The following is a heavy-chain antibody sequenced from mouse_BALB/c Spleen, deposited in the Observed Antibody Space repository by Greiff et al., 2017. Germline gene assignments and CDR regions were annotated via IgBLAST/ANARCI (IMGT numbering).Heavy chain of an antibody. CDR1: GFNIKDTY. V-gene: IGHV14-3*02. CDR3: AGDYDGYYAMDY. D-gene: IGHD2-4*01. CDR2: IDPANGNT. J-gene: IGHJ4*01. Sequence: VQLQQSGAELVKPGASVKLSCTASGFNIKDTYMHWVKQRPEQGLEWIGRIDPANGNTQYDPKFQGKATITADTSSNTAYLQLSSLTSEDTAVYYCAGDYDGYYAMDYWGQGTSVTVSS.